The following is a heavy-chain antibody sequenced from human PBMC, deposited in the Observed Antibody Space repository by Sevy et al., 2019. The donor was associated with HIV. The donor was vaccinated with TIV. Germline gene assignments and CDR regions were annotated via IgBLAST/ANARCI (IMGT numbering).Heavy chain of an antibody. V-gene: IGHV3-30*03. CDR3: ARDSSWNYDSYFYGMDV. CDR1: EFTFNNYG. J-gene: IGHJ6*02. D-gene: IGHD1-7*01. CDR2: ISNDGSNE. Sequence: GGSLRLSCAASEFTFNNYGMHWVRQAPGKGLEWVALISNDGSNEYYADSVKGRFTISRDNAKNSLFLQMNSLRDEDTAVYYCARDSSWNYDSYFYGMDVWGQGTTVTVSS.